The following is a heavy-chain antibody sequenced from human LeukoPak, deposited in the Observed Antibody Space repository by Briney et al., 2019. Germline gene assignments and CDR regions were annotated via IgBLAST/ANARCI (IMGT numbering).Heavy chain of an antibody. J-gene: IGHJ4*02. V-gene: IGHV1-2*02. CDR3: VRESGTYCSGGSCCVDY. CDR1: GYTFTGYY. CDR2: INPNSGST. Sequence: ASVKVSCKASGYTFTGYYMHWVRQAPGQGLEWMGWINPNSGSTNYAQKFQGRVTMTRDTSISTAYMELSMLRSDDTAVYYCVRESGTYCSGGSCCVDYSGQGTLVTVSS. D-gene: IGHD2-15*01.